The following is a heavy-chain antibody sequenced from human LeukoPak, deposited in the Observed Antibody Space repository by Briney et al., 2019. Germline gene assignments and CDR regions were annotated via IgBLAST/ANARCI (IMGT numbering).Heavy chain of an antibody. CDR1: GGSISSSSYY. CDR3: ARPRLRFLDPNWFDP. CDR2: IYYSGST. V-gene: IGHV4-39*01. Sequence: SESLSLTRTVSGGSISSSSYYWGWIRQPPGKGLEWIGSIYYSGSTYYNPSLKSRVTISVDTSKNQFSLKLSSVTAADTAVYYCARPRLRFLDPNWFDPWGQGTLVTVSS. J-gene: IGHJ5*02. D-gene: IGHD3-3*01.